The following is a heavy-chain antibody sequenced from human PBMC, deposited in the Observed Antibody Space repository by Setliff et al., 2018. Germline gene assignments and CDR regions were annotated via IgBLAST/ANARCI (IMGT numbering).Heavy chain of an antibody. D-gene: IGHD1-1*01. CDR2: IHYSGNT. CDR1: GFSINSGTHF. J-gene: IGHJ4*02. V-gene: IGHV4-39*01. CDR3: ARTGTYRYFDN. Sequence: PSETLSLTCTVSGFSINSGTHFWGWIRQPPGKGLEWIGRIHYSGNTYYNASLKGRLTISVDTAQNQFSLRLTSVTAADTAVYYCARTGTYRYFDNWGQGALVTVSS.